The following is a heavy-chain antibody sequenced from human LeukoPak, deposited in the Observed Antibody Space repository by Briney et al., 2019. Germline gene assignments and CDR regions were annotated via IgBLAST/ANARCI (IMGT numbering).Heavy chain of an antibody. CDR3: TKGSRSSGGHYFDY. J-gene: IGHJ4*02. CDR1: GFTFSSYA. Sequence: PGGSLRLSCAASGFTFSSYAMSWVRQAPGKGLEWVSGTSGSGTGTYYADSVKGRFTISRDNSKNTLYLQMNSLRAEDTAIFYCTKGSRSSGGHYFDYWGQGTLVTVSS. D-gene: IGHD6-13*01. CDR2: TSGSGTGT. V-gene: IGHV3-23*01.